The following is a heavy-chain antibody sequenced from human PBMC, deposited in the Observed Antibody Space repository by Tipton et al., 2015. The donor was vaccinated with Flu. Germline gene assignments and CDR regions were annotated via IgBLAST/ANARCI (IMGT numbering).Heavy chain of an antibody. CDR1: GDTFRNYA. CDR3: AREVPRFSDIVIGPAAIHSCFDP. CDR2: IVCIFGIP. J-gene: IGHJ5*02. D-gene: IGHD2-2*01. Sequence: QLVQSGAEVKKPGSSVKVSCKASGDTFRNYAISWVRQAPGQGLEWMGGIVCIFGIPNYAQKFQGRVTMTADESTTTVYMELSSLRSDDTAVYYCAREVPRFSDIVIGPAAIHSCFDPWGQGTRVTVSS. V-gene: IGHV1-69*01.